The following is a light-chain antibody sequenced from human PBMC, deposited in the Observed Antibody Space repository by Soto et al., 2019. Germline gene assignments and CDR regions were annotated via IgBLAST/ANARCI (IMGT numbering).Light chain of an antibody. Sequence: DIQMTQSPSSLCASVGDRITITCRESQGIKKYINWYQQKPGKAPKVLIYDASNLETGVPSRFSGGGSGTDFTLTISSLQPEDFATYYCQQYDSLPRTFGGGTKVDIK. CDR1: QGIKKY. CDR3: QQYDSLPRT. V-gene: IGKV1-33*01. CDR2: DAS. J-gene: IGKJ4*01.